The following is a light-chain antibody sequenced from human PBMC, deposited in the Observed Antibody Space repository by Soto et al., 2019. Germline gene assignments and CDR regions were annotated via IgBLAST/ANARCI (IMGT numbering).Light chain of an antibody. Sequence: DVVMTQSPLSLPVTLGQPASISCRSSQSLVHSDGNTYLNWFHQRPGQSPRRLIYKVSNRDSGVPGRSGVSGSDTDSTLKTSGVEAEDVGVYYCMQGTHWPPYTFGRGTKLEI. CDR3: MQGTHWPPYT. V-gene: IGKV2-30*02. J-gene: IGKJ2*01. CDR2: KVS. CDR1: QSLVHSDGNTY.